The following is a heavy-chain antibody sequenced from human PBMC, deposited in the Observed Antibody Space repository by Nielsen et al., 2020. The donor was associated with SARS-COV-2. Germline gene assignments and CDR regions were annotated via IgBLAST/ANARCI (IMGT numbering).Heavy chain of an antibody. CDR3: ARLESSSWYWSY. V-gene: IGHV3-9*01. D-gene: IGHD6-13*01. Sequence: SLKISCAASGFTFDDYAMHWVRQAPGKGLEWVSGISWNSGSIGYADSVKGRFTISRDNAKNSLYLQMNSLRAEDTALYYCARLESSSWYWSYWGQGTLVTVSS. CDR2: ISWNSGSI. J-gene: IGHJ4*02. CDR1: GFTFDDYA.